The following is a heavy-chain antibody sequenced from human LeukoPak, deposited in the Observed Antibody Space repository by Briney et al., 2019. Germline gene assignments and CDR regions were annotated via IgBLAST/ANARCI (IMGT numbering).Heavy chain of an antibody. CDR3: AREYIVVVVAATGFDP. CDR1: GYTFTSYY. D-gene: IGHD2-15*01. CDR2: INPSGGST. Sequence: APVKVSCKASGYTFTSYYMHWVRQAPGQGLEWMGIINPSGGSTSYAQKFQGRVTMTRDTSTSTVYMELSSLRSEDTAVYYCAREYIVVVVAATGFDPWGQGTLVTVSS. V-gene: IGHV1-46*01. J-gene: IGHJ5*02.